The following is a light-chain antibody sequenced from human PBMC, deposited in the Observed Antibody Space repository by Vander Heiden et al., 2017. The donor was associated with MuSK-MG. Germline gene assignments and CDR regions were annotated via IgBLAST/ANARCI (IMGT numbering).Light chain of an antibody. CDR2: QDS. V-gene: IGLV3-1*01. Sequence: SYELTQPPSVSVSPGQTASITCSGDKLGNRYVCWYQQKPGQSPVLVIYQDSKRPSGIPERFSGSNPGNTATLTISGTQAMDEDDYYCQAWDSSTVVFGGGTKLTVL. CDR1: KLGNRY. CDR3: QAWDSSTVV. J-gene: IGLJ2*01.